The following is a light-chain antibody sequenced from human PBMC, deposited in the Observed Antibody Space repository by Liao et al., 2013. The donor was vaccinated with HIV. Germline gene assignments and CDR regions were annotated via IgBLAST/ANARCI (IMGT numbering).Light chain of an antibody. Sequence: SYVLTQPPSVSVAPGQTASITCGGDNIGTKSVHWYQQKPGQAPLLVIYKDSERPSGIPERFSGSSSGTTVTLTISGVQAEDEADYYCQSADSSGTCPVFGGGTKLTVL. CDR2: KDS. CDR1: NIGTKS. CDR3: QSADSSGTCPV. V-gene: IGLV3-25*03. J-gene: IGLJ3*02.